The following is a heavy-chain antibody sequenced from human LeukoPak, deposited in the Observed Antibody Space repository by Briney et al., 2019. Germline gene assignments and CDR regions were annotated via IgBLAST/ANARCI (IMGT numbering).Heavy chain of an antibody. J-gene: IGHJ6*02. CDR3: ARAWPKTYDFWSGYSGYGMDV. D-gene: IGHD3-3*01. V-gene: IGHV4-34*01. CDR1: GGSFSGYY. CDR2: INHSGST. Sequence: SETLSLTCAVYGGSFSGYYWSWIRQPPGKGLEWIGEINHSGSTNYNPSLKSRVTISVDKSKNQFSLKLSSVTAADTAVYYCARAWPKTYDFWSGYSGYGMDVWGQGTTVTVSS.